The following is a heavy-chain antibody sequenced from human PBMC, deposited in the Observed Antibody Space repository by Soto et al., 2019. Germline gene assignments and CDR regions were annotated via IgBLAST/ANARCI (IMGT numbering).Heavy chain of an antibody. D-gene: IGHD6-19*01. Sequence: ASRKVSCNSSGYTFTSYGINWVRQAPGQGLEWMGWISGYNGNTNYAQKLQGRVTMTTDTSTSTAYMELRSLRSDDTAVYYCAMSPGIAVAYDYWGQGNLVTVSS. CDR3: AMSPGIAVAYDY. V-gene: IGHV1-18*04. CDR1: GYTFTSYG. J-gene: IGHJ4*02. CDR2: ISGYNGNT.